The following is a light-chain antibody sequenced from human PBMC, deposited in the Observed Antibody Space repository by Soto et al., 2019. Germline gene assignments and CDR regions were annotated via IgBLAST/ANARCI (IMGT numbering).Light chain of an antibody. Sequence: VMTQSPATLSMSPGERATLSCRASQSLNRDLAWYQQKPGQSPRLLIFGASIRATGIPARFSGSGSGTEFTLTIGSLQSEDCALYYCQQYNNWPGTFGQGTKVDIK. J-gene: IGKJ1*01. CDR3: QQYNNWPGT. V-gene: IGKV3-15*01. CDR1: QSLNRD. CDR2: GAS.